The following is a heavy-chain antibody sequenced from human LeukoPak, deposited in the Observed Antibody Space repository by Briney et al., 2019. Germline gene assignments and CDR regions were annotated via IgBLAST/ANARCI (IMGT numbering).Heavy chain of an antibody. Sequence: GGSLRLSCAASGFTFSDYYMSWIRQSPEEGLDLLSYISNSGRMIYNADSVKGRFSISRDNAKNSVYLQMSSLSAEDTAIYYCARGRPGEGMDVWGQGTTVTVSS. D-gene: IGHD4-17*01. CDR1: GFTFSDYY. CDR2: ISNSGRMI. J-gene: IGHJ6*02. V-gene: IGHV3-11*01. CDR3: ARGRPGEGMDV.